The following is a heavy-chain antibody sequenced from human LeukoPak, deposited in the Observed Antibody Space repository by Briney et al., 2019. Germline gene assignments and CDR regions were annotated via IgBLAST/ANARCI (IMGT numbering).Heavy chain of an antibody. CDR2: ISAGGGNT. J-gene: IGHJ5*02. CDR3: AKEEYSSGWYESNWFDP. Sequence: GGSLRLSCAASGFTFSTYGMNWVRQAPGKGLEWVSAISAGGGNTYYADSVKGRFTISRDNSKNTLYLQMNSLRAEDTAVYYCAKEEYSSGWYESNWFDPWGQGTLVTVSS. D-gene: IGHD6-19*01. V-gene: IGHV3-23*01. CDR1: GFTFSTYG.